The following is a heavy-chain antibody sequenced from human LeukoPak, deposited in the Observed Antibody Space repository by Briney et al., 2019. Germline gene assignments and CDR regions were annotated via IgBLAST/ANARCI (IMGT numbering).Heavy chain of an antibody. Sequence: PSETLSLTCTVSGGSISDYYWSWIRQPPGKGLEWIGYIPSSGSVNDNPSLRSRVTISVDTSKNQFFLNLSAVSAADTAVYYCARIPLGYSGAYYFDYWGQGTLVTVSP. CDR2: IPSSGSV. J-gene: IGHJ4*02. V-gene: IGHV4-4*09. CDR3: ARIPLGYSGAYYFDY. CDR1: GGSISDYY. D-gene: IGHD5-12*01.